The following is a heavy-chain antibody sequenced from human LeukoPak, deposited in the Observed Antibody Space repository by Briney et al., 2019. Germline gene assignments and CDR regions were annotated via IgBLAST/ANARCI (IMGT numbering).Heavy chain of an antibody. Sequence: SETLSLTCTVSGGSISSYYWSWIRQPPGKGLEWIGEINHSGSTNYNPSLKSRVTISVDTSKNQFSLKLSSVTAADTAVYYCARSFEYSSSSYYWGQGTLVTVSS. J-gene: IGHJ4*02. D-gene: IGHD6-6*01. V-gene: IGHV4-34*01. CDR2: INHSGST. CDR3: ARSFEYSSSSYY. CDR1: GGSISSYY.